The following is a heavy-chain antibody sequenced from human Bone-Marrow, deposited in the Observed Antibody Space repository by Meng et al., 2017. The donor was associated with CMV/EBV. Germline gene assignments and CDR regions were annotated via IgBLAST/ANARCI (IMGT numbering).Heavy chain of an antibody. CDR2: ISYDGSNK. V-gene: IGHV3-30-3*01. Sequence: GESLKISCAASGFTFSSYAMHWVRQAPGKGLEWVAVISYDGSNKYYADSVKGRFTISRDNSKNTLYLQMNSLRAEDTAVYYCARDGPFRNNWTYHWGQGTLVTVSS. CDR3: ARDGPFRNNWTYH. CDR1: GFTFSSYA. D-gene: IGHD1-14*01. J-gene: IGHJ5*02.